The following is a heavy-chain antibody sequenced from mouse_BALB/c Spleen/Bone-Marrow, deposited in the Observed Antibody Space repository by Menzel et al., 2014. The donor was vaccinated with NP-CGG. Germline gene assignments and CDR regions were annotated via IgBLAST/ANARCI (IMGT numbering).Heavy chain of an antibody. J-gene: IGHJ4*01. CDR1: GFTFSSYA. CDR3: ARDYYGSSYAMDY. Sequence: EVKLEESGGGLVKPGGSLKLSCAASGFTFSSYAMSWVRQSPEKRLEWVAEISSGGSYTYYPDTVTGRLTISRDNAKNTLYLEMSSLRSEDTAMYYCARDYYGSSYAMDYWGQGTSVTVSS. V-gene: IGHV5-9-4*01. CDR2: ISSGGSYT. D-gene: IGHD1-1*01.